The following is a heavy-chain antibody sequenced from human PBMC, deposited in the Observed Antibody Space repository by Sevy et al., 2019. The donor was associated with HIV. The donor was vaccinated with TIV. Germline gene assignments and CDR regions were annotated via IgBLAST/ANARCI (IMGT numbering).Heavy chain of an antibody. Sequence: GGSLRLSCAASGFTFDDYAMHWVRQAPGKGLEWVSGISWNSGSIGYADSVQGRFTISRDNAKNSLYLQLNSLRTEDTAFYYWAKDTGPWNWNYGPFDLWGRGTLVTVSS. J-gene: IGHJ2*01. CDR2: ISWNSGSI. V-gene: IGHV3-9*01. CDR3: AKDTGPWNWNYGPFDL. D-gene: IGHD1-7*01. CDR1: GFTFDDYA.